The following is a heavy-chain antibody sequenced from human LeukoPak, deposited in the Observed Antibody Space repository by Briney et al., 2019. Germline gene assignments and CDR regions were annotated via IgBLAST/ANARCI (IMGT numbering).Heavy chain of an antibody. CDR3: ANRGGILSSSWYGGAFDI. J-gene: IGHJ3*02. CDR1: GFTFSSYG. D-gene: IGHD6-13*01. Sequence: GGSLRLSCAASGFTFSSYGMHWVRQAPGKGLEWVAVISYDGSNKYYADSVKGRFTISRDNSKNTLYLQMNSLRAEDTAVYYCANRGGILSSSWYGGAFDIWGQGTMVTVSS. CDR2: ISYDGSNK. V-gene: IGHV3-30*18.